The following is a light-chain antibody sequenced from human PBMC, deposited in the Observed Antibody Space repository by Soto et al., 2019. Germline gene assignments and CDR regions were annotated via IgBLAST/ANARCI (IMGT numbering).Light chain of an antibody. CDR3: AAWDDSLNGPV. CDR2: SNN. CDR1: RSNIAANT. J-gene: IGLJ3*02. Sequence: QSVLTQPPSASGAPGQSFTISCSGSRSNIAANTVNWYQQFPGTAPKLLIYSNNQRPSGVPDRFSGSKSGTSASLAISGLQSVDESDYYCAAWDDSLNGPVFGGGTKLTVL. V-gene: IGLV1-44*01.